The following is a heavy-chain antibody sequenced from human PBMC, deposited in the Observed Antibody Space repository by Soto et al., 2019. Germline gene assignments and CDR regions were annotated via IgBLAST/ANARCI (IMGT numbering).Heavy chain of an antibody. CDR1: GFTVSSCA. CDR3: ARGYAAEV. Sequence: GGSLRLSCAASGFTVSSCAMTWVRQAPGKGLEWVANIKQDGSEKNYVDSVKGRFTISRDNAKNSLYLEMNNLRVEDTAIYYFARGYAAEVWGQGTTVTVSS. V-gene: IGHV3-7*03. CDR2: IKQDGSEK. J-gene: IGHJ6*02. D-gene: IGHD1-1*01.